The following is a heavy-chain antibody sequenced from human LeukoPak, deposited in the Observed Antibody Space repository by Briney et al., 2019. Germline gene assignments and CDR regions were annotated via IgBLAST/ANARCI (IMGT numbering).Heavy chain of an antibody. J-gene: IGHJ4*02. V-gene: IGHV3-23*01. CDR1: GFTFSSYA. Sequence: AGGSLRLSCAASGFTFSSYAMNWVRQAPGKGLEWVSAVRGSDAGTPYADSVKGRFTISRDNSKNTLYLQMNSLRAEDTAVYYCAKNRGGSYYSGSDYWGQGTLVTVSS. CDR2: VRGSDAGT. CDR3: AKNRGGSYYSGSDY. D-gene: IGHD1-26*01.